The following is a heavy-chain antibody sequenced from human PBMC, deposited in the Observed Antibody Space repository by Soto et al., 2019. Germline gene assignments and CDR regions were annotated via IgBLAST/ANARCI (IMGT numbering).Heavy chain of an antibody. Sequence: SETLSLTCTVSGGSISPYYWSWIRQPPGKGLEWIGFIYYSGSTNYNPSLKSRVTISVDTSRNQFSLMLTSVTAADTAVYYCARPRSSGYAGEFDYWGQGTLVTVSS. V-gene: IGHV4-59*01. CDR3: ARPRSSGYAGEFDY. CDR1: GGSISPYY. CDR2: IYYSGST. J-gene: IGHJ4*02. D-gene: IGHD3-22*01.